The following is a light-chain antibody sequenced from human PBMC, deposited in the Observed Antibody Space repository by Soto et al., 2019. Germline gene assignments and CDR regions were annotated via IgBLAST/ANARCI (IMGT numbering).Light chain of an antibody. CDR1: ESLITKA. V-gene: IGKV3-20*01. CDR3: QQYGVSPLA. CDR2: GAF. J-gene: IGKJ3*01. Sequence: EIVLTQSPGTLSLSPGETATVSCRATESLITKALAWYQQKPGQAPRLLIYGAFTRDAAIPDRVNGNGSGRVFRVTISRLELEDSAVYYFQQYGVSPLAFGPGNKVEIK.